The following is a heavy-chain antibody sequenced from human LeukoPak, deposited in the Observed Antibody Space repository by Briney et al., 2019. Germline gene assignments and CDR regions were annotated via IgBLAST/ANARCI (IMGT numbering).Heavy chain of an antibody. CDR3: AKDKGILLRYYMDV. J-gene: IGHJ6*03. D-gene: IGHD2-15*01. V-gene: IGHV3-23*01. CDR1: GFTFSSYG. Sequence: GGSLRLSCAASGFTFSSYGMSWVRQAPGKGLEWASVISTSGDYTYHADSVKGRFTVSRDDSKNTLYLQMNSLTAEDTAIYYCAKDKGILLRYYMDVWGKGTTVTVSS. CDR2: ISTSGDYT.